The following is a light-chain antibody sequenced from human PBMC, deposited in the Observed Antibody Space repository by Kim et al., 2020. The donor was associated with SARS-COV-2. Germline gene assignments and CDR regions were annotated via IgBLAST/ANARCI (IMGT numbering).Light chain of an antibody. CDR2: DAS. Sequence: AYEGVRSTITWRASQSIRSCLAGDQQKPGKAPKPLIYDASSLESGVPSRFSGSGSETEFTLTISSVQPEDFATYFCLQYNNYPLTFGQGTQVDIK. CDR1: QSIRSC. J-gene: IGKJ1*01. CDR3: LQYNNYPLT. V-gene: IGKV1-5*01.